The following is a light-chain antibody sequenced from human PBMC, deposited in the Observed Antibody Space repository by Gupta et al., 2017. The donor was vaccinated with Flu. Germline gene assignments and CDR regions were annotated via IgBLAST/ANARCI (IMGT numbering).Light chain of an antibody. Sequence: QSVLTQPPSVSAAPGQKVTISCSGSSSNIGNNYVSWYQQLPGTAPKLLIYENNKRPSGIPERFPGSKSGTAATLGITGLQTGDEADYYCGTWDSSLSAGGVFGGGTKLTVL. V-gene: IGLV1-51*02. CDR1: SSNIGNNY. CDR3: GTWDSSLSAGGV. CDR2: ENN. J-gene: IGLJ3*02.